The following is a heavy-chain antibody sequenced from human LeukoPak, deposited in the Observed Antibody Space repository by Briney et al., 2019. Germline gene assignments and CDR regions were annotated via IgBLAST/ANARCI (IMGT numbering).Heavy chain of an antibody. J-gene: IGHJ4*02. Sequence: RRSHKLARTASGFTLNNAWMRWVRQAPGKGLEWVGRIKTKSDGGATDYAAPVTGRFTISRDDSKNTLYLEMNSLKTEETPVYDCTSGIGTIDFWGQGTQVAVSS. D-gene: IGHD1-1*01. CDR3: TSGIGTIDF. CDR1: GFTLNNAW. CDR2: IKTKSDGGAT. V-gene: IGHV3-15*01.